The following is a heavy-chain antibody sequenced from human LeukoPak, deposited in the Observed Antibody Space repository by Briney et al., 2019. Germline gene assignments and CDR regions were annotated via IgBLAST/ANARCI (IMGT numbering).Heavy chain of an antibody. Sequence: GGSLRLSCAASGFSFSTYAVSWVRQTPGKALTWVSTISDIGGSAYFANFVKGRFSISSDDSKNTLYLQMDSLRAEDTAVYFCARSKWFGDVLDVWGQGTTVTVSS. CDR3: ARSKWFGDVLDV. D-gene: IGHD3-10*01. J-gene: IGHJ6*02. CDR2: ISDIGGSA. V-gene: IGHV3-23*01. CDR1: GFSFSTYA.